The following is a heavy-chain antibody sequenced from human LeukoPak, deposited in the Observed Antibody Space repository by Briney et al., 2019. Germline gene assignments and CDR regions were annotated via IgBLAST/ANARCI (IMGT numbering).Heavy chain of an antibody. V-gene: IGHV4-34*01. CDR2: INHSGST. CDR3: ARGPVTKV. Sequence: SETLSLTCAVYGGSFSGYYWSWIRQPPGKGLEWIGEINHSGSTNYNPPLKSRVTISVDTSKNQFSLKLSSVTAADTAVYYCARGPVTKVWGQGTLVTVSS. CDR1: GGSFSGYY. D-gene: IGHD4-17*01. J-gene: IGHJ4*02.